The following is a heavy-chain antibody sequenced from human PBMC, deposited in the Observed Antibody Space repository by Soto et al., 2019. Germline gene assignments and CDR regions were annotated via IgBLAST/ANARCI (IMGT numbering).Heavy chain of an antibody. CDR3: AKDKASGTTVPYFFDY. V-gene: IGHV3-33*06. J-gene: IGHJ4*02. D-gene: IGHD1-7*01. Sequence: PGGSLRLSCAPSGFTFSNYGIHWARQAPGKGLEWVAVIKYSGSRTFYADSVKGRFTVSRDNSKNTLYLQVNSLRAEDTAVYYCAKDKASGTTVPYFFDYWGQGTLVTVSS. CDR1: GFTFSNYG. CDR2: IKYSGSRT.